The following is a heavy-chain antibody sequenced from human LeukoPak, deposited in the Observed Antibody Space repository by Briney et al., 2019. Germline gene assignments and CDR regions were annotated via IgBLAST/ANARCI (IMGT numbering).Heavy chain of an antibody. Sequence: SGGSLRLSCAASGFTFSSYAMSWVRQAPGKGLEWVSAISGSGGSTYYADSVKGRFTISRDNSKNTLYLQMNSLRAEDTAVYYCAKVFPDYGDYVGEGIDAFDIWGQGTMVTVSS. CDR2: ISGSGGST. CDR3: AKVFPDYGDYVGEGIDAFDI. CDR1: GFTFSSYA. J-gene: IGHJ3*02. V-gene: IGHV3-23*01. D-gene: IGHD4-17*01.